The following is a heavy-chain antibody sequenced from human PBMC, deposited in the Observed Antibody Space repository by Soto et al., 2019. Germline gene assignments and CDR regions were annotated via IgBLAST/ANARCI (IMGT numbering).Heavy chain of an antibody. Sequence: SETLSLTCTVSGGSVSSGSYYWSWIRQPPGKGLEWIGYIYYSGSTNYNPSLKSRVTISVDTSKNQFSLKLSSVTAAATAVYYCARNYYDSSGYFWVLDYWGQGTLVTVSS. CDR2: IYYSGST. CDR1: GGSVSSGSYY. V-gene: IGHV4-61*01. J-gene: IGHJ4*02. CDR3: ARNYYDSSGYFWVLDY. D-gene: IGHD3-22*01.